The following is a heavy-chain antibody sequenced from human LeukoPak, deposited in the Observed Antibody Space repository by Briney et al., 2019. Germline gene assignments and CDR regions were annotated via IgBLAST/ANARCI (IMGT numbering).Heavy chain of an antibody. CDR3: AKDIYYCGSGGSFDY. D-gene: IGHD3-10*01. CDR2: IRYDGRNK. CDR1: GFTFSWYG. Sequence: GGSLRLSCAASGFTFSWYGMNWVRQAPGKGLEWVTFIRYDGRNKDYADSVKGRFTISRDNSKNTLYLQMSSLRAEDTAVYYCAKDIYYCGSGGSFDYWGQGTLVTVSS. V-gene: IGHV3-30*02. J-gene: IGHJ4*02.